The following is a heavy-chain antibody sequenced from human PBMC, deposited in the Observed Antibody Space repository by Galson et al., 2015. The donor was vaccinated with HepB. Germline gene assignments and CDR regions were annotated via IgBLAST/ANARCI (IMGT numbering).Heavy chain of an antibody. CDR2: INPNSGGT. J-gene: IGHJ4*02. CDR1: GYTFTGYY. CDR3: ASRGYSYGYYFDY. V-gene: IGHV1-2*04. D-gene: IGHD5-18*01. Sequence: SVKVSCKASGYTFTGYYMHWVRQAPGQGLEWMGWINPNSGGTNYAQKFQGWVTMTRDTSISTAYMELSRLRPDDTAVYYCASRGYSYGYYFDYWGQGTLVTVSS.